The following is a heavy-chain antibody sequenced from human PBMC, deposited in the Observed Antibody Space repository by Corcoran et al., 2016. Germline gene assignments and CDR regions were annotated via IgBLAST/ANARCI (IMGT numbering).Heavy chain of an antibody. J-gene: IGHJ3*02. CDR3: AREVIAVAGPSWYAFDI. CDR2: INPNSGGT. V-gene: IGHV1-2*02. Sequence: QVQLVQSGAEVKKPGASVKVSCKASGYTFTGYYMHWVRQTPGQGLEWMGWINPNSGGTNYAQKFQGRVTMTRDKSISTAYMELRRLRADDKAVYYCAREVIAVAGPSWYAFDIWGQGTMITVSS. CDR1: GYTFTGYY. D-gene: IGHD6-19*01.